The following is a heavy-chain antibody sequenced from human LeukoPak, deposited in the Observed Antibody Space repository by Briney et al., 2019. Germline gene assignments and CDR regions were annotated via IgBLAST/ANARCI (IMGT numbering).Heavy chain of an antibody. D-gene: IGHD2-15*01. CDR3: ARIGYCSGGSCYPLDY. J-gene: IGHJ4*02. Sequence: PSETLSLTCTVSGGSISSYYWSWIRQPPGKGLEWIGYISYSGSTNYNPSLKSRVTISVDTSKNQFSLKLSSVTAADTAVYYCARIGYCSGGSCYPLDYWGQGTLVTVSS. V-gene: IGHV4-59*01. CDR1: GGSISSYY. CDR2: ISYSGST.